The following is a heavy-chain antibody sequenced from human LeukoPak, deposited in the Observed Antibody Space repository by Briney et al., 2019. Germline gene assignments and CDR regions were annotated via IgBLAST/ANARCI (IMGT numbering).Heavy chain of an antibody. D-gene: IGHD5-12*01. J-gene: IGHJ4*02. Sequence: GGSLRLSCAASGFTFSDYYMSWIRQAPGKGLEWVSYISSSGSTIYYADSVKGRFTISRDNAKNSLYLQMNSLRAEDTAVYYGARVGARDIVATIAYYFDYWGQGTLVTVSS. V-gene: IGHV3-11*01. CDR1: GFTFSDYY. CDR2: ISSSGSTI. CDR3: ARVGARDIVATIAYYFDY.